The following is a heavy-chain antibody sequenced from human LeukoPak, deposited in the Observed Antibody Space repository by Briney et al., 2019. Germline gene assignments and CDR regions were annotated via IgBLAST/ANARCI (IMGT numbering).Heavy chain of an antibody. J-gene: IGHJ4*02. CDR1: GGSFSGYY. D-gene: IGHD1-26*01. V-gene: IGHV4-34*01. CDR3: ARKGANLDY. CDR2: INHSGST. Sequence: SETLSLTCAVYGGSFSGYYWSWIRQPPGKGLEWIGEINHSGSTNYNPSLKGRVTISVDTSKNQFSLKLSSVTAADTAVYYCARKGANLDYWGQGTLVTVSS.